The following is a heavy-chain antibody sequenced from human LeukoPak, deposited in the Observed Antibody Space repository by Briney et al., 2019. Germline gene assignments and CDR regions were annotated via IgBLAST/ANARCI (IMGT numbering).Heavy chain of an antibody. CDR2: IYRSGST. CDR1: GFPISSGSY. V-gene: IGHV4-38-2*02. D-gene: IGHD4-11*01. J-gene: IGHJ6*03. CDR3: AGGNSRGDYYYLDV. Sequence: SETLSLTCTVSGFPISSGSYWDWIRQPPGKGLEWIGTIYRSGSTYYNPSLNGRVTLSVDRSKNQFSLKLHSVSAADTAVYYCAGGNSRGDYYYLDVWGKGTTVTVSS.